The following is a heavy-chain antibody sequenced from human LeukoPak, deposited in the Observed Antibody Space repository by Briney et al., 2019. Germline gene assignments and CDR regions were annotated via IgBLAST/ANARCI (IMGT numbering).Heavy chain of an antibody. CDR2: INSDGSNT. CDR3: ARAKVGADY. D-gene: IGHD1-26*01. J-gene: IGHJ4*02. CDR1: GFTFNTYW. Sequence: GGSLRLSCAASGFTFNTYWMHWVRQAPGKGPEWVSRINSDGSNTNYADSVKGRFTISRDNAKNTLYLQMNSLRVEDTAVYYCARAKVGADYWGQGTLVTVSS. V-gene: IGHV3-74*01.